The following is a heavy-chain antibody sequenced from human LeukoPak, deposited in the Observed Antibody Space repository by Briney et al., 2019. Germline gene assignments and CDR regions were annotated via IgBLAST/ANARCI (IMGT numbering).Heavy chain of an antibody. CDR2: TYYSGST. Sequence: PSQTLSLTCTVSGGSISSGDYYWSWIRQPPGKGLEWIGYTYYSGSTYYNPSLKSRVTISVDTSKNQFSLKLSSVTAADTAVYYCARDRPGYYGMDVWGQGTTVTVSS. D-gene: IGHD6-6*01. CDR1: GGSISSGDYY. J-gene: IGHJ6*02. V-gene: IGHV4-30-4*01. CDR3: ARDRPGYYGMDV.